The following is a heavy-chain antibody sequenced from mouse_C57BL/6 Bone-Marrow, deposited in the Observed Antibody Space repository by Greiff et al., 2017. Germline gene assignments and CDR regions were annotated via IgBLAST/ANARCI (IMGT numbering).Heavy chain of an antibody. V-gene: IGHV1-55*01. D-gene: IGHD1-1*01. CDR3: ARGVTTVVAPMDY. CDR1: GYTFTSYW. Sequence: QVQLQQPGAELVKPGASVKMSCKASGYTFTSYWITWVKQRPGQGLEWIGDIYPGSGSTNYNEKFKSKATLTVDTSSSTAYMQLSSLTSEDSAVYYCARGVTTVVAPMDYWGQGTTLTVSS. CDR2: IYPGSGST. J-gene: IGHJ2*01.